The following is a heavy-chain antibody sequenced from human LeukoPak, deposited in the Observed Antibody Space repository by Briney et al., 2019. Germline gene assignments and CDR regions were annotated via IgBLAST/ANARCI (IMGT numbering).Heavy chain of an antibody. CDR2: IKSKTDGGTT. J-gene: IGHJ5*02. CDR1: GFTCSNAW. D-gene: IGHD2-15*01. Sequence: PGGALRLSCAASGFTCSNAWMSWVHQAPGKALEWVGRIKSKTDGGTTDCAVPVKGRFTISRDDSKNTLYLQMNSLKTEDTAVYYCTTGSWWEPWFDPWGQGTLVTVSS. CDR3: TTGSWWEPWFDP. V-gene: IGHV3-15*01.